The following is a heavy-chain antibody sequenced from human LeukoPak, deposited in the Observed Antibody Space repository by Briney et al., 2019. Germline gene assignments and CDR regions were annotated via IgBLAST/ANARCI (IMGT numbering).Heavy chain of an antibody. V-gene: IGHV3-49*03. Sequence: GGSLRLSCTASGFTFGDCSMSWFRQAPGKGLEWVGFIRSKAYGGTTAYAASVNGRFTISRDDSKSIAYLQLNSLNTEDTAVYYCSRDAYYFDSSGYYNFDYWGQGTLVTVSS. CDR2: IRSKAYGGTT. CDR3: SRDAYYFDSSGYYNFDY. CDR1: GFTFGDCS. D-gene: IGHD3-22*01. J-gene: IGHJ4*02.